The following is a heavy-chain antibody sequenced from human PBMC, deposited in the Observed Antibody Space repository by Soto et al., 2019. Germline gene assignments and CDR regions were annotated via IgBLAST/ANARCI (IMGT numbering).Heavy chain of an antibody. CDR3: ARDYYDSGSYFSAFDI. CDR2: FYYDGSP. CDR1: GDSIRTYY. V-gene: IGHV4-59*01. J-gene: IGHJ3*02. Sequence: SETLSLTCTVSGDSIRTYYWSWIRQPPGKPLEWIGYFYYDGSPNYNPSLKSRVTISLDTSRNQFSLRLSSVTAADTAVYYCARDYYDSGSYFSAFDIWGQGTMVTVS. D-gene: IGHD3-10*01.